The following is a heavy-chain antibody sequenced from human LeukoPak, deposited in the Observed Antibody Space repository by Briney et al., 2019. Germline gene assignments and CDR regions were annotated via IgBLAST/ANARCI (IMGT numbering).Heavy chain of an antibody. CDR2: IYTSGST. Sequence: SETLSLTCTVSGGSISSYYWSWIRQPAGKGLEWIGRIYTSGSTNYNPSLKSRVTMSVDTSKNQFSLKLSSVTAADTAVYYCASGADYYVSSGYFDYWGQGTLVTVSS. J-gene: IGHJ4*02. CDR1: GGSISSYY. V-gene: IGHV4-4*07. CDR3: ASGADYYVSSGYFDY. D-gene: IGHD3-22*01.